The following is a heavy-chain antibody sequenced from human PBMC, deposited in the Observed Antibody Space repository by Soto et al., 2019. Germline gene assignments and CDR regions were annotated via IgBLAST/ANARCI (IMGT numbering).Heavy chain of an antibody. D-gene: IGHD4-17*01. J-gene: IGHJ6*02. CDR3: ARREKGPFTVTTTDDFYYGVDV. V-gene: IGHV5-10-1*01. CDR2: IDPSESQT. CDR1: GYSFTNYW. Sequence: PGESLKISCKGSGYSFTNYWISWVRQLPGKGLEWMGRIDPSESQTNYSPSFQGHVTFSVDKSISTAYLQWGSLKASDTAMYYCARREKGPFTVTTTDDFYYGVDVWGQGTTVTVSS.